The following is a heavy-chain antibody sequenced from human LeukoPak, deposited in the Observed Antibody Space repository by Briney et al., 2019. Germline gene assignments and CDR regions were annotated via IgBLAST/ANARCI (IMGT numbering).Heavy chain of an antibody. D-gene: IGHD3-10*01. CDR2: ISYDGSNK. CDR1: GFTFSSYG. CDR3: VTGGGGY. V-gene: IGHV3-30*03. Sequence: QPGRSLRLSCAASGFTFSSYGMHWVRQAPGKGLEWVAVISYDGSNKYYADSVKGRFTISRDNSKNTLYLQMNSLRAEDTAVYYCVTGGGGYWGQGTLVTVSS. J-gene: IGHJ4*02.